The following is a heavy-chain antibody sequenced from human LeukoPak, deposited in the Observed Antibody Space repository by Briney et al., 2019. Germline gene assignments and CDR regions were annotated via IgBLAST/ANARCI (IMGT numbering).Heavy chain of an antibody. CDR3: ARALRELWFGELLPNWFDP. D-gene: IGHD3-10*01. Sequence: GGSLRLSCAASGFTFSSYAMTWVRQAPGKGLEWVSTISGSGDSTYYADSVKGRFTISRDNSKNTLYLQMNSLRAEDPAVYYCARALRELWFGELLPNWFDPWGQGTLVTVSS. CDR2: ISGSGDST. J-gene: IGHJ5*02. CDR1: GFTFSSYA. V-gene: IGHV3-23*01.